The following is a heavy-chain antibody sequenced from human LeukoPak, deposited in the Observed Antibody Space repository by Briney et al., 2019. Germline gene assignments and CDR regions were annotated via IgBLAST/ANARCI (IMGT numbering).Heavy chain of an antibody. J-gene: IGHJ6*02. CDR2: ISGSGGST. V-gene: IGHV3-23*01. CDR3: AKVLNIYHYYGMDV. CDR1: GFTFTSYA. D-gene: IGHD2/OR15-2a*01. Sequence: GGSLRLSCAASGFTFTSYAMTWVRQAPGKGLEWVSGISGSGGSTDYADSVGGRFTISRDNSKNTLFLQMNSLRAEDTVVYYCAKVLNIYHYYGMDVWGQGTTVTVSS.